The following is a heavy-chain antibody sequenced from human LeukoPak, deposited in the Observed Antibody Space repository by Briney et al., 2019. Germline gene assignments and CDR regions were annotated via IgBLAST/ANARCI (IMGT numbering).Heavy chain of an antibody. CDR1: GGSISSYY. CDR3: ARVGVSFESGDYVSGFDY. J-gene: IGHJ4*02. CDR2: IYYSGST. Sequence: PSETLSLTCTVSGGSISSYYWSWIRQPPGKGLEWFGYIYYSGSTNYNPSLKSRVTISVDTSKNQFSLKLSSVTAADTAVYYCARVGVSFESGDYVSGFDYWGQGTLVTVSS. D-gene: IGHD4-17*01. V-gene: IGHV4-59*01.